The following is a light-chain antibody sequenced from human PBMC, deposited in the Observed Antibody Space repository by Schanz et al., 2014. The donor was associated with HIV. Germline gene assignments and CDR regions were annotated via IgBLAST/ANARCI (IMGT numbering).Light chain of an antibody. CDR2: NND. Sequence: QSLLTQPPSVSGTPGQSVTISCSGSTSTLERTPVDWYQHLPGTAPRLLIRNNDVRPSGVPDRFSASRSATSASLAITGLQTEDEADYYCQSYDSSLRGSVFGGGTKLTVL. V-gene: IGLV1-44*01. J-gene: IGLJ2*01. CDR1: TSTLERTP. CDR3: QSYDSSLRGSV.